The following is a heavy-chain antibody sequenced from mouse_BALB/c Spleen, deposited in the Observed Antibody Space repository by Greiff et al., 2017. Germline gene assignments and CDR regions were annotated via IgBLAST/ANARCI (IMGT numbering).Heavy chain of an antibody. J-gene: IGHJ2*01. V-gene: IGHV5-6-2*01. CDR1: GFTFSSYY. Sequence: EVKLMESGGGLVKLGGSLKLSCAASGFTFSSYYMSWVRQTPEKRLELVAAINSNGGSTYYPDTVKGRFTISRDNAKNTLYLQMSSLKSEDTALYYCARHEGTGFDYWGQGTTLTVSS. D-gene: IGHD3-3*01. CDR2: INSNGGST. CDR3: ARHEGTGFDY.